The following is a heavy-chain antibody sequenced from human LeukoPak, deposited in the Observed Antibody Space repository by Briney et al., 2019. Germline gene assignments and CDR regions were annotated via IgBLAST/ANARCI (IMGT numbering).Heavy chain of an antibody. CDR1: GYTFIGYY. D-gene: IGHD2-15*01. CDR3: ATVRDIVVGGGPYYFDY. Sequence: ASVKVSCKASGYTFIGYYLHWVRQAPGQGLEWMGWINPHNGDTNYAQKFQGRVTMTRDTSITAAYMELSRLKSDDTAVYYCATVRDIVVGGGPYYFDYWGQGTLVTVSS. J-gene: IGHJ4*02. CDR2: INPHNGDT. V-gene: IGHV1-2*02.